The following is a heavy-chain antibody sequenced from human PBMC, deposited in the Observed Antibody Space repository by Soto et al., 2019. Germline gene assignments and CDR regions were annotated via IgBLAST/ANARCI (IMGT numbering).Heavy chain of an antibody. V-gene: IGHV3-72*01. D-gene: IGHD2-21*01. CDR3: TRIAYNYGPGDY. J-gene: IGHJ4*02. CDR1: GFTFSGHY. Sequence: GGSLRLSCEVSGFTFSGHYMDWVRQAPGKGLEWVGRSRNKANSFSTAYAPSVKGRFTISRDDSKSSLYLQMNSLKTDDTAVYYCTRIAYNYGPGDYWGQGTLVTVSS. CDR2: SRNKANSFST.